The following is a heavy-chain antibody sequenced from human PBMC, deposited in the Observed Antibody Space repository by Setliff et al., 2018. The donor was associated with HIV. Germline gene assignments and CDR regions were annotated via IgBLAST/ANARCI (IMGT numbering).Heavy chain of an antibody. D-gene: IGHD3-22*01. CDR1: GYTFTSYG. CDR3: ARDGYYYDSSGHLAYYFDY. CDR2: INTYTGNP. Sequence: ASVKVSCKASGYTFTSYGMNWVRQAPGQGLEWMGWINTYTGNPTYAKDFTGRFVFSLDTSVSTAYLQISSLKAEDIAVYYCARDGYYYDSSGHLAYYFDYWGQGTLVTVSS. J-gene: IGHJ4*02. V-gene: IGHV7-4-1*02.